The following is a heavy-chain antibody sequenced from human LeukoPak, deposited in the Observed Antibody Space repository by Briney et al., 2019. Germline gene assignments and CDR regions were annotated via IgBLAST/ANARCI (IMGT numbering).Heavy chain of an antibody. CDR2: INPNSGGT. Sequence: GASVKVSCTASGCTFTGYYMHWVRQAPGQGLEWMGWINPNSGGTNYAQKFQGRVTMTRDTSISTAYMELSRLRSDDTAVYYCARERVVVPAAPWEPYYYYGMDVWGQGTTVTVSS. CDR1: GCTFTGYY. D-gene: IGHD2-2*01. V-gene: IGHV1-2*02. CDR3: ARERVVVPAAPWEPYYYYGMDV. J-gene: IGHJ6*02.